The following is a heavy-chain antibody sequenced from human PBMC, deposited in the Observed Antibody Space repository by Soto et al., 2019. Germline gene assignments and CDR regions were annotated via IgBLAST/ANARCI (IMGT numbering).Heavy chain of an antibody. J-gene: IGHJ6*02. V-gene: IGHV4-59*01. Sequence: SDTLSLTCTVSGGSISSYYWSWIRQPPGKGLEWIGYIYYSGSTNYNPSLKSRVTISVDTSKNQFSLKLSSVTAADTAVYYCARARGYSHGYGMDVWGQGTTVTVSS. CDR3: ARARGYSHGYGMDV. CDR2: IYYSGST. D-gene: IGHD5-18*01. CDR1: GGSISSYY.